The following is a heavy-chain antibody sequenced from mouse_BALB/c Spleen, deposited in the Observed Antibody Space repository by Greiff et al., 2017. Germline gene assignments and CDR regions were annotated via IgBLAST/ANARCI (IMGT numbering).Heavy chain of an antibody. CDR2: ISSGSSTI. J-gene: IGHJ4*01. CDR3: ARRVSTMITTGMDY. V-gene: IGHV5-17*02. CDR1: GFTFSSFG. D-gene: IGHD2-4*01. Sequence: EVKVVESGGGLVQPGGSRKLSCAASGFTFSSFGMHWVRQAPEKGLEWVAYISSGSSTIYYADTVKGRFTISRDNPKNTLFLQMTRLRSEDTAMYYCARRVSTMITTGMDYWGQGTSVTVSS.